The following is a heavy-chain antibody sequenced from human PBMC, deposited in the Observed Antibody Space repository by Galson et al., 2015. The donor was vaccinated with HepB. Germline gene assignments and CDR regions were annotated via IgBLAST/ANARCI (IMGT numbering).Heavy chain of an antibody. D-gene: IGHD3-10*01. J-gene: IGHJ3*02. CDR1: GGTFSSYA. Sequence: SVKVSCKASGGTFSSYAISWVRQAPGQGLEWMGGIIPIFGTANYAQKFQGRVTITADESTSTAYMELSSLRSEDTAVYYCARDKESSDAFDIWGQGTMVTVSS. V-gene: IGHV1-69*13. CDR3: ARDKESSDAFDI. CDR2: IIPIFGTA.